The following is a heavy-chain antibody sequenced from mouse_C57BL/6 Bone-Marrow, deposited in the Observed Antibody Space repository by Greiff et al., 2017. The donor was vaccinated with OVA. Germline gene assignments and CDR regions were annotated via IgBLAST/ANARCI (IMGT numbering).Heavy chain of an antibody. CDR1: GYTFTSYW. CDR3: AREDGWLPPWFAY. D-gene: IGHD2-3*01. Sequence: QVQLQQPGAELVMPGASVKLSCKASGYTFTSYWMHWVKQRPGQGLEWIGEIDPSDSYTNYNQQFKGKSTLTVDKSSSPAYMQLSSLTSEDSAVYYCAREDGWLPPWFAYWGQGTLVTVSA. V-gene: IGHV1-69*01. CDR2: IDPSDSYT. J-gene: IGHJ3*01.